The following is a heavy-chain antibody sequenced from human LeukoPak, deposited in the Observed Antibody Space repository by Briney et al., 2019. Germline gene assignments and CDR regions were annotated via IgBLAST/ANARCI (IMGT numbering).Heavy chain of an antibody. CDR1: GGSISSYY. CDR3: ASATLLRSPATFDY. Sequence: PSETLSLTCTVSGGSISSYYWSWIRQPPGKGLEWIGYIYYSGSTNYNPSLKSRVTISVDTSKNQFSLKLSSVTAADTAVYYCASATLLRSPATFDYWGQGTLVTVSS. V-gene: IGHV4-59*08. D-gene: IGHD3-10*01. CDR2: IYYSGST. J-gene: IGHJ4*02.